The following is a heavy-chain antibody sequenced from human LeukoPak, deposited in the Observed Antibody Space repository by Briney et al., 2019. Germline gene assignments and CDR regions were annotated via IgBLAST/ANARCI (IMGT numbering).Heavy chain of an antibody. J-gene: IGHJ4*02. CDR3: ARGQVSIWFGELLSL. CDR1: GYSISSGYY. D-gene: IGHD3-10*01. V-gene: IGHV4-38-2*02. Sequence: SETLSLTCTVSGYSISSGYYWGWIRQPPGKGLEWIGSIYHSGRTFYNPSLKSRVTISVDTSKNQFSLKLSSVTAADTAVYYCARGQVSIWFGELLSLWGQGTLVTVSS. CDR2: IYHSGRT.